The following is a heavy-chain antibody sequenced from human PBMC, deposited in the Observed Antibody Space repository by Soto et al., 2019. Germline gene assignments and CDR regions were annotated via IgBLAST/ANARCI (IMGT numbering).Heavy chain of an antibody. CDR1: GFTFSSYG. V-gene: IGHV3-33*01. D-gene: IGHD3-3*01. CDR3: ARDSSRSTIFGVVIIQSPPMEV. Sequence: GGSLRLSCAASGFTFSSYGMHWVRQAPGEGLEWVAVIWYDGSNKYYADSVKGRFTISRDNSKNTLYLQMNSLRAEDTAVYYCARDSSRSTIFGVVIIQSPPMEVWGQGTTVTVSS. J-gene: IGHJ6*02. CDR2: IWYDGSNK.